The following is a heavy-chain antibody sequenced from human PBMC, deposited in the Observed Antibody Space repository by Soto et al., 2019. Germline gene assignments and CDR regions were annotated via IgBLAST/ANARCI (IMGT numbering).Heavy chain of an antibody. CDR2: IHYSGST. CDR3: ARDSYYYDSSGRRIDY. D-gene: IGHD3-22*01. J-gene: IGHJ4*02. Sequence: SETLSLTCTVSGGSITSQYWSWIRQPPGKGLEWIGYIHYSGSTNYNPSLESRVTISVDTSKNQFSLKLTSVTAADTAVYHCARDSYYYDSSGRRIDYWGQGILVTVSS. CDR1: GGSITSQY. V-gene: IGHV4-59*11.